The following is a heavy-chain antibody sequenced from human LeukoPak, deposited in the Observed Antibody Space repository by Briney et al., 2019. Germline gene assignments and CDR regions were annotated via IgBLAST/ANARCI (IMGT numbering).Heavy chain of an antibody. CDR2: ISYDGSNK. V-gene: IGHV3-30*18. CDR3: AKDRYGDYSTSGIYYYGMDV. Sequence: GRSLRLSCAASGFTFSSYGMHWVRQAPGKGLEWVAVISYDGSNKYYADSVKGRFTISRDNSKSTLYLQMNSLRAEDTAVYYCAKDRYGDYSTSGIYYYGMDVWGQGTTVTVSS. J-gene: IGHJ6*02. CDR1: GFTFSSYG. D-gene: IGHD4-11*01.